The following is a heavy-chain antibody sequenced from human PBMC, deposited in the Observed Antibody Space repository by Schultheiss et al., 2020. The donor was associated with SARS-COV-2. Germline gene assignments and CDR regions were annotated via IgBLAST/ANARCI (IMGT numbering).Heavy chain of an antibody. CDR1: GGSFSAYY. CDR2: INHSGST. J-gene: IGHJ4*02. CDR3: ARKLRGP. D-gene: IGHD3-10*01. Sequence: SETLSLTCAVYGGSFSAYYWTWIRQPPGKGLEWIGEINHSGSTNYNPSLKSRVTISVDTSKNQFSLKLSSVTAADTAVYYCARKLRGPWGQGTLVTVSS. V-gene: IGHV4-34*01.